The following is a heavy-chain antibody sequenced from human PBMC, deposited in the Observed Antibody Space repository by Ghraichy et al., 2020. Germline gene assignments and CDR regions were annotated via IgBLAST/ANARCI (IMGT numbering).Heavy chain of an antibody. CDR2: ISGSGGST. CDR1: GFTFSSYA. J-gene: IGHJ6*02. CDR3: ANPGPFDYDFWSGQAQYGMDV. Sequence: GGSLRLSCAASGFTFSSYAMSWVRQAPGKGLEWVSAISGSGGSTYYADSVKGRFTISRDNSKNTLYLQMNSLRAEDTAVYYCANPGPFDYDFWSGQAQYGMDVWGQGTTVTVSS. V-gene: IGHV3-23*01. D-gene: IGHD3-3*01.